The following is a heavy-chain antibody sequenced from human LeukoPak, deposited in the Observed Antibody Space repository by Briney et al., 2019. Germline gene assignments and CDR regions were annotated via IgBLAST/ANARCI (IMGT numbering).Heavy chain of an antibody. CDR2: IYYSGST. V-gene: IGHV4-59*01. D-gene: IGHD6-19*01. CDR3: ASTPGSGYFNY. CDR1: GGSISSYY. Sequence: SETLSLTCTVSGGSISSYYWSWIRQPPGKGLEWIGYIYYSGSTNYNPSLKSRVTISVDTSKNQFSLKLSSVTAADTAVYYCASTPGSGYFNYWGQGTLVTVSS. J-gene: IGHJ4*02.